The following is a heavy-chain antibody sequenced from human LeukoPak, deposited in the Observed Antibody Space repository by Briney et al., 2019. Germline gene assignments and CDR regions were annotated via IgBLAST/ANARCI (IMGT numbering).Heavy chain of an antibody. CDR3: ARDGALGPAIIYFDY. J-gene: IGHJ4*02. Sequence: GRSLRLSCAASGFTFSSYGMHWVRQAPGKGLEWVAVISYDGSNKYYADSVKGRFTISRDNSKNTLYLQMNSLRAEDTAVYYRARDGALGPAIIYFDYWGQGTLVTVSS. V-gene: IGHV3-30*03. D-gene: IGHD5-12*01. CDR2: ISYDGSNK. CDR1: GFTFSSYG.